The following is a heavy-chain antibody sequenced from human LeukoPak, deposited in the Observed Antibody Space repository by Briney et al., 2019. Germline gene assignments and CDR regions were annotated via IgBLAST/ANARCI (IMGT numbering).Heavy chain of an antibody. J-gene: IGHJ4*02. Sequence: SETLSLTCAVYGGSFSGYYWSWIRQPPGKGLEWIGEINHSGSTNYNPSLKSRVTISVDTSKNQSSLKLSSVTAADTAVYYCARGLDIVVVPAATEFDYWGQGTLVTVSS. CDR2: INHSGST. CDR1: GGSFSGYY. CDR3: ARGLDIVVVPAATEFDY. D-gene: IGHD2-2*03. V-gene: IGHV4-34*01.